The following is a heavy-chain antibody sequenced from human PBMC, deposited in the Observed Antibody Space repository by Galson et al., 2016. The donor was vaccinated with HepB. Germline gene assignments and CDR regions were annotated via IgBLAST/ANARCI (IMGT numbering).Heavy chain of an antibody. CDR3: ASEAYYYDNSGHYGISHFDY. CDR1: GGSVSSGSRY. Sequence: SETLSLTCTVSGGSVSSGSRYWSWIRQPPGKGLEWIGYIYYSGGTNYNPSLKSRVTISLDTSKNQFSLKLSSVTAADTAVYYCASEAYYYDNSGHYGISHFDYWGRGTLVTVSS. CDR2: IYYSGGT. D-gene: IGHD3-22*01. J-gene: IGHJ4*02. V-gene: IGHV4-61*01.